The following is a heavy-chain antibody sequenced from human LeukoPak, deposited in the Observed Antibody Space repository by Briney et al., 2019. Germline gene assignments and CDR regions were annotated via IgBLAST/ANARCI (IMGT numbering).Heavy chain of an antibody. V-gene: IGHV1-18*01. CDR3: ARGGGSYGDYSLWLGY. CDR1: GYTFSSYG. J-gene: IGHJ4*02. CDR2: ISAYTGHT. Sequence: ASVKVSCKASGYTFSSYGFSWVRQAAGQGLEWMGWISAYTGHTMFAQKYQGRVTMTTDTSTSTAYMELRSLRSDDTAVYYCARGGGSYGDYSLWLGYWGQGTLVTVSS. D-gene: IGHD4-17*01.